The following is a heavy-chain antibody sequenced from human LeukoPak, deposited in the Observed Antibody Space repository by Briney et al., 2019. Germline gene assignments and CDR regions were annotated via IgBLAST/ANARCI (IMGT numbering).Heavy chain of an antibody. CDR2: INPNSGGT. J-gene: IGHJ5*02. Sequence: ASVKVSCKASGYTFTGYYMHWVRQAPGQGLEWMGWINPNSGGTNSAQKFQGRVTLTRDTSNSTAYMEVSRLRSDDTAVYYCAIGGIGYSRNWFDPWGQGTLVTVSS. V-gene: IGHV1-2*02. CDR3: AIGGIGYSRNWFDP. CDR1: GYTFTGYY. D-gene: IGHD6-13*01.